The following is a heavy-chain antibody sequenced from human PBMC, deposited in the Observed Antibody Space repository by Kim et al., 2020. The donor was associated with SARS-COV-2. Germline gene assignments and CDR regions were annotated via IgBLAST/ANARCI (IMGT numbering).Heavy chain of an antibody. J-gene: IGHJ4*02. Sequence: GGSLRLSCAASGFTFSSFEMNWVRQAPGKGLEWLSYIYNTGGTKYYADSVKGRFTISRDNAKNSLFLQMNSLTADDTAVYFCGRGHSGSYLYYFDYWGQG. CDR1: GFTFSSFE. D-gene: IGHD1-26*01. CDR3: GRGHSGSYLYYFDY. V-gene: IGHV3-48*03. CDR2: IYNTGGTK.